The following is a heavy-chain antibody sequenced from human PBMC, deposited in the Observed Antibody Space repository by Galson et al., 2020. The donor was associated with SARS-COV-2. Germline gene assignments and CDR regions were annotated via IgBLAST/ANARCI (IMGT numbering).Heavy chain of an antibody. J-gene: IGHJ5*02. CDR2: ISSNSYYI. V-gene: IGHV3-21*01. Sequence: GGSLRLSCAASGFTFSSHSMNWVRQAPGKGPEWVTSISSNSYYIYYSDPVRGRFTISRDNAENSLYLQMNSLRAEDTAVYYCARTDSVSGSRWFDPWGQGTLVTVSS. CDR3: ARTDSVSGSRWFDP. CDR1: GFTFSSHS. D-gene: IGHD3-10*01.